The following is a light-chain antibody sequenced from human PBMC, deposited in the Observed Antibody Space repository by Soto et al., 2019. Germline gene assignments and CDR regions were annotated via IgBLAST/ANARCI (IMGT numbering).Light chain of an antibody. CDR2: KAS. J-gene: IGKJ1*01. Sequence: DIQMSQSPSTVSASVGDRVTITCRASQTISNWLAWYQQKPGKAPKLLIYKASSLESGVPSRFSGSGSGTEFTLTISSLQPDDFATYYCQQYNSYSQTFGQGTKVDI. CDR1: QTISNW. V-gene: IGKV1-5*03. CDR3: QQYNSYSQT.